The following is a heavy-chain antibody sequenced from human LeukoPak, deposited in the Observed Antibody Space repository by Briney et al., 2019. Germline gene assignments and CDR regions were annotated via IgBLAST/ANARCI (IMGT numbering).Heavy chain of an antibody. CDR3: ARDLGQYYDTSDNWFDP. J-gene: IGHJ5*02. Sequence: GGSLRLSCAASGFTFSSYAMSWVRQAPGKWLEWVSAISGSGGITSYADSVKGRFTISRDNSKNTLNLQMNSLRAEDTAVYYCARDLGQYYDTSDNWFDPWGQGTLVTVSS. CDR1: GFTFSSYA. CDR2: ISGSGGIT. V-gene: IGHV3-23*01. D-gene: IGHD3-22*01.